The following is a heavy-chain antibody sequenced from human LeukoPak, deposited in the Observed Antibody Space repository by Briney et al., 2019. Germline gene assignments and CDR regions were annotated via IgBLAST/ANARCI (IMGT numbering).Heavy chain of an antibody. V-gene: IGHV3-30*04. J-gene: IGHJ4*02. CDR2: ISYDGSK. D-gene: IGHD2-2*01. Sequence: GRSLRLSCAASGFTFSSYAMHWVRQAPGKGLEWVAVISYDGSKYYADSVKGRFTISRDNSKNTLYLQMNSLRAEDTAVYYCARDARLGYCSSTSCYAYYFDDWGQGTLVTVSS. CDR1: GFTFSSYA. CDR3: ARDARLGYCSSTSCYAYYFDD.